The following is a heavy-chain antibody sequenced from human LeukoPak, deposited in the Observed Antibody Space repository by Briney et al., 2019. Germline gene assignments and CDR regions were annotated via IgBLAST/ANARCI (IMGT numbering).Heavy chain of an antibody. D-gene: IGHD2-21*02. V-gene: IGHV4-59*01. CDR1: GGSIRSYH. CDR3: AREAYCGGDCYSGFDY. Sequence: TSSETLSLTCTVSGGSIRSYHWSWIRQPPGKRLEWIGYICDSGSTNYNPSLKSRVTISIDTSKNQFSLKLSSVTAADTAVYYCAREAYCGGDCYSGFDYWGQGTLVTVSS. J-gene: IGHJ4*02. CDR2: ICDSGST.